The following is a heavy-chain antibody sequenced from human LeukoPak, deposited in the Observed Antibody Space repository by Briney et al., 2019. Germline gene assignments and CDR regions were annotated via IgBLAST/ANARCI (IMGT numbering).Heavy chain of an antibody. Sequence: SETLSLTCTVSGGSISSYYWSWIRQPPGKGLEWIGYIYYSGSTNYNPSLKSRVTISVDTSKNQFSLKLNSVTAADTAVYYCASPALYSSGWYGHDAFDIWGQGTMVTVSS. V-gene: IGHV4-59*01. CDR1: GGSISSYY. CDR2: IYYSGST. CDR3: ASPALYSSGWYGHDAFDI. J-gene: IGHJ3*02. D-gene: IGHD6-19*01.